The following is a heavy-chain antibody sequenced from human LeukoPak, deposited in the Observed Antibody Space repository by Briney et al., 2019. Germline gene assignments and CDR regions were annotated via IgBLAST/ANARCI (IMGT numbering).Heavy chain of an antibody. J-gene: IGHJ5*02. CDR3: ARHQLGYCSSTSCYEWFDP. CDR1: GGSISSSSYY. CDR2: IYYSGST. D-gene: IGHD2-2*01. Sequence: NPSETLSLTCTVSGGSISSSSYYWGWIRQPPGKGLEWIGSIYYSGSTYYNPSLKSRVTISVDTSKNQFSLKLSSVTAADTAVYYCARHQLGYCSSTSCYEWFDPWGQGTLVTVSS. V-gene: IGHV4-39*01.